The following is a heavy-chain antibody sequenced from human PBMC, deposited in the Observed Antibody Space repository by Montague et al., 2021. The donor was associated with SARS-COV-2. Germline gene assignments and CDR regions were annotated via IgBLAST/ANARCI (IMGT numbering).Heavy chain of an antibody. V-gene: IGHV4-31*03. J-gene: IGHJ3*02. CDR1: GGSISSGGYY. Sequence: TLSLTCTVSGGSISSGGYYWSWIRQHPGKGLEWIGYIYYSGSTYYNPSLKRRVTISVDTSKNQFSLKLSSVTAADTAVYYCARVRITMIVVVDAFDIWGQGTMVTVSS. CDR3: ARVRITMIVVVDAFDI. CDR2: IYYSGST. D-gene: IGHD3-22*01.